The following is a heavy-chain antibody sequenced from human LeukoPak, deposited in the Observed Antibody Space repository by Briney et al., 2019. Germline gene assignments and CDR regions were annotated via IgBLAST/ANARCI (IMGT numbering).Heavy chain of an antibody. Sequence: GGSLRLSCAASGFTFSSYSMNWVRQAPGKGLEWVSSIISSSSYIYYADSVKGRFTISRDNAKNSLYLQMNSLRAEDTAVYYCARVSYSHGPSNNNGMDVWGQGTTVTVSS. J-gene: IGHJ6*02. V-gene: IGHV3-21*01. D-gene: IGHD5-18*01. CDR3: ARVSYSHGPSNNNGMDV. CDR2: IISSSSYI. CDR1: GFTFSSYS.